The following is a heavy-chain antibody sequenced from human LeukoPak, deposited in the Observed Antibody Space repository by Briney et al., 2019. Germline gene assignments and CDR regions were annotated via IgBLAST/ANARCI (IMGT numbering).Heavy chain of an antibody. CDR1: GGSFSGYY. CDR2: INHSGST. J-gene: IGHJ3*02. Sequence: SETLSLTCAVYGGSFSGYYWSWIRQPPGKGLEWIGEINHSGSTNYNPSLKSRVTISVDTSKNQFSLKLSSVTAADTAVYYCARQGRISGSHDAFDIWGQGTMVTVSS. V-gene: IGHV4-34*01. D-gene: IGHD1-26*01. CDR3: ARQGRISGSHDAFDI.